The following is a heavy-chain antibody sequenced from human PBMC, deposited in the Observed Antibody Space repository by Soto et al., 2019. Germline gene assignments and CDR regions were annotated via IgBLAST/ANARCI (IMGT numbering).Heavy chain of an antibody. J-gene: IGHJ6*02. CDR1: GGSISSSNW. CDR2: IYHSGST. CDR3: ARMRGSSAYYYGMDV. V-gene: IGHV4-4*02. Sequence: SETLSLTCAVSGGSISSSNWWSWVRQPPGKGLEWIGEIYHSGSTNYNPSLKSRVTISVDKSKNQFSLKLSSVTAADTAVYYCARMRGSSAYYYGMDVWGQGTTVTVSS. D-gene: IGHD6-25*01.